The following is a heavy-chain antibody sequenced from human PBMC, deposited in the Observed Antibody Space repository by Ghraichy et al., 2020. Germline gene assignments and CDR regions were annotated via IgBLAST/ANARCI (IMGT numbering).Heavy chain of an antibody. D-gene: IGHD6-13*01. Sequence: SQTLSLTCTVSGGSISSYYWSWIRQPAGKGLEWIGRIYTSGSTNYNPSLKSRVTMPVDTSKNQFSLKLSSVTAADTAVYYCARDGREIAAAGTGWFDPWGQGTLVTVSS. J-gene: IGHJ5*02. V-gene: IGHV4-4*07. CDR1: GGSISSYY. CDR2: IYTSGST. CDR3: ARDGREIAAAGTGWFDP.